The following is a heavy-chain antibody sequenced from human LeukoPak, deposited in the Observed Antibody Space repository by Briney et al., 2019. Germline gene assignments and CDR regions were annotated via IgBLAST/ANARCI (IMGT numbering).Heavy chain of an antibody. CDR3: AREGREYSYDY. D-gene: IGHD5-18*01. CDR2: ISSPTSNI. J-gene: IGHJ4*02. CDR1: GFSFSSYS. Sequence: GGPLRLSCAASGFSFSSYSFNWVRQAPGKGLEWISYISSPTSNIHYADSVKGRFTISRDNAKNSLFLQMNSLRVDDTAVYYCAREGREYSYDYWGQGTLVTVSS. V-gene: IGHV3-48*01.